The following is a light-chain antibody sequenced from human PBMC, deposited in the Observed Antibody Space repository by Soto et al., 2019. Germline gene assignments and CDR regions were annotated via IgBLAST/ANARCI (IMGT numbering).Light chain of an antibody. V-gene: IGKV3-11*01. CDR1: QYINTR. CDR3: HQRQSWPRT. J-gene: IGKJ1*01. Sequence: DIVLTQSPATLSSFPGDRDTLARRASQYINTRLDWYQHRPGQAPRLLIYPTSLRAAGITARFRASRSGTDFPLTISDVQPEDFAIYYCHQRQSWPRTFGQGTKVDI. CDR2: PTS.